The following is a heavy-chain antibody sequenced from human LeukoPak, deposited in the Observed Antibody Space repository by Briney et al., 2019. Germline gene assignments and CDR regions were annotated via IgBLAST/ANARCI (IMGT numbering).Heavy chain of an antibody. V-gene: IGHV4-59*06. J-gene: IGHJ4*02. CDR1: GGSISSYY. CDR2: IYYSGST. CDR3: ARGRSDSSGYYPHFDY. D-gene: IGHD3-22*01. Sequence: SETLSLTCTVSGGSISSYYWSWIRQPAGKGLEWIGYIYYSGSTYYNPSLKSRVTISVDTSKNQFSLKLSSVTAADTAVYYCARGRSDSSGYYPHFDYWGQGTLVTVSS.